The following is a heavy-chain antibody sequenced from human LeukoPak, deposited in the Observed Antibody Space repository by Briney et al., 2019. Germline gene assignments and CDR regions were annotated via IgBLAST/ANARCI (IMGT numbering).Heavy chain of an antibody. CDR1: GFTFSSYS. Sequence: PGGSLRLSCAASGFTFSSYSMNWVRQPPGKGLEWVSYISGSGSSVYYADSVKGRFTISRDNAKNSLYLQMNSLRAEDTAVYYCARGHNDYWGQGTLVTVSS. CDR3: ARGHNDY. J-gene: IGHJ4*02. CDR2: ISGSGSSV. V-gene: IGHV3-48*04.